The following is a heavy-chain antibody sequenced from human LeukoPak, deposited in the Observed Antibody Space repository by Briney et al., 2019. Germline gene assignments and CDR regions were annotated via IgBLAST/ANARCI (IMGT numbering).Heavy chain of an antibody. D-gene: IGHD2-21*02. CDR2: IYSGGST. CDR1: GFTVSSNY. J-gene: IGHJ6*02. V-gene: IGHV3-53*01. Sequence: GGSLRLSCAASGFTVSSNYMSWVRQAPGKGLEWVSVIYSGGSTYYADSVKGRFTISRDNSKNTLYLPMNSLRAEDTAVYYCARDHEGGVPGDCSTCPPDYGMDVWGQGTTVTVSS. CDR3: ARDHEGGVPGDCSTCPPDYGMDV.